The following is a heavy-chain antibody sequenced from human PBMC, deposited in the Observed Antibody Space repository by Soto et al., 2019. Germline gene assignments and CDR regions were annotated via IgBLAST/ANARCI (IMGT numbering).Heavy chain of an antibody. CDR3: AKAKNDYNWDNRPPFDY. V-gene: IGHV3-23*01. D-gene: IGHD1-20*01. Sequence: GGSLRLSCEASGFTLRNYAMTWVRQAPGKGLEWVSLISANDVGTYYAESVKTRFTTSTDQSRNTVYLQMDSLRADDTAIYYCAKAKNDYNWDNRPPFDYWGQGTLVTVSS. CDR1: GFTLRNYA. CDR2: ISANDVGT. J-gene: IGHJ4*02.